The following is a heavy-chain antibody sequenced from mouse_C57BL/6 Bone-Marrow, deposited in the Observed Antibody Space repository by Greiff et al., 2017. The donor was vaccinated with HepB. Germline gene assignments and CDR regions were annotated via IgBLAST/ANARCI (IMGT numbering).Heavy chain of an antibody. J-gene: IGHJ2*01. CDR2: ISGGGGNT. CDR3: ARDGYYPYYFDY. V-gene: IGHV5-9*01. CDR1: GFTFSSYT. Sequence: EVHLVESGGGLVKPGGSLKLSCAASGFTFSSYTMFWVRQTPEKRLEWVATISGGGGNTYYPDSVKGRFTISRDNAKNTLYLQMSSLRSEDTALYYCARDGYYPYYFDYWGQGTTLTVSS. D-gene: IGHD2-3*01.